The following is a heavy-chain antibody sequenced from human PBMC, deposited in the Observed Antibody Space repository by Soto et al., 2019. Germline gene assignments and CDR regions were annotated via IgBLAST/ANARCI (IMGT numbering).Heavy chain of an antibody. J-gene: IGHJ4*02. CDR2: IYYSGST. Sequence: SETLSLTCTVSGGSISSYYWSWIRQPPGKGLEWIGYIYYSGSTNYNPSLKSRVTISVDTSKNQFSLKLSSVTAADTAVYYCARHVRGGGDCYYFDYWGQGTLVTVSS. V-gene: IGHV4-59*08. CDR1: GGSISSYY. D-gene: IGHD2-21*02. CDR3: ARHVRGGGDCYYFDY.